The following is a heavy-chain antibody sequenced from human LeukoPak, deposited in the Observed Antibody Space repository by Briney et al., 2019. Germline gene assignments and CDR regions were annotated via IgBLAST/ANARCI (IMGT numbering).Heavy chain of an antibody. Sequence: GGSLRLSCAASGFTFSSHTMNWVRQAPGKGLEWVSSISSSSSYIYYADSVKGRFTISRDNAKNSLYLRMNSLRAEDTAVYYCARNYDFWSGYFNSVDSWGQGTLVTVSS. CDR3: ARNYDFWSGYFNSVDS. J-gene: IGHJ5*01. V-gene: IGHV3-21*01. D-gene: IGHD3-3*01. CDR1: GFTFSSHT. CDR2: ISSSSSYI.